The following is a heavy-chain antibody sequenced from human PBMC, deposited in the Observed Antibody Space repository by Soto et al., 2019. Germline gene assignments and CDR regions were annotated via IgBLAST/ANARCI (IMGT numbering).Heavy chain of an antibody. CDR1: CYTFSNYG. V-gene: IGHV1-18*01. D-gene: IGHD1-1*01. CDR3: ARAGTGGAFDV. CDR2: KGST. Sequence: ASVKVSCKASCYTFSNYGIYWVRQAPGQGLELMGYKGSTHFAQKLQGRVSMTTDTSTSTAYMELRSLRSDDTAVYFCARAGTGGAFDVWGQGTMVTVSS. J-gene: IGHJ3*01.